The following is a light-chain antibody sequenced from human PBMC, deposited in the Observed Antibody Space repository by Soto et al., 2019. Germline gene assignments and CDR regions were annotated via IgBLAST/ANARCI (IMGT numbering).Light chain of an antibody. CDR3: SSFTSRHTWV. V-gene: IGLV2-14*01. CDR2: EVT. CDR1: SSDVGGFNY. Sequence: QSVLTQPASVSGSPGQSIAISCTGTSSDVGGFNYVSWYQQHPGKAPKVLIYEVTNRASGVSDRFSGSKSGNTASLSISGLQAEDEADYYCSSFTSRHTWVFGGGTKVTVL. J-gene: IGLJ3*02.